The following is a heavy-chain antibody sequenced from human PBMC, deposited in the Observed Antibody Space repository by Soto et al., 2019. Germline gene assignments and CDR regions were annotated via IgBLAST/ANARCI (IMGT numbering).Heavy chain of an antibody. CDR3: ARAPSGDYTMYHYYTMDV. D-gene: IGHD4-17*01. Sequence: QVHLVESGGGVVQPGRSLRLSCATSGFKFSDHVMHWVRLAPGKGLEWVAALYFDGGNKFYADSVKGRFSISRDNSKNTLFLQMNSLRDVDTAVYYCARAPSGDYTMYHYYTMDVWGQGTTVTVSS. CDR1: GFKFSDHV. CDR2: LYFDGGNK. V-gene: IGHV3-33*01. J-gene: IGHJ6*02.